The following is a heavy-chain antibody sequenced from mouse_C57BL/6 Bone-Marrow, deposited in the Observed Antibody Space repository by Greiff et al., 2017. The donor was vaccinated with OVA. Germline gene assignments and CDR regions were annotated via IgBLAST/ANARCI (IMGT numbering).Heavy chain of an antibody. D-gene: IGHD1-1*01. CDR2: IDPNSGGT. CDR1: GYTFTSYW. Sequence: QVQLQQPGAELVKPGASVKLSCKASGYTFTSYWMHWVKQRPGRGLEWIGRIDPNSGGTKYNEKFNSKATLTVDKPSSTAYMQLSSLTSEDSAVDYCARHLDYGSSYVGFAYWGQGTLVTVSA. CDR3: ARHLDYGSSYVGFAY. J-gene: IGHJ3*01. V-gene: IGHV1-72*01.